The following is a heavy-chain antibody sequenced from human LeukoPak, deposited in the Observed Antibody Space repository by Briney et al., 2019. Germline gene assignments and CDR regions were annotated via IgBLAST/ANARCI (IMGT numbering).Heavy chain of an antibody. CDR2: INHSGST. CDR3: ARVKYQLRTLGWFDP. D-gene: IGHD2-2*01. V-gene: IGHV4-34*01. J-gene: IGHJ5*02. CDR1: GGSFSGYY. Sequence: SETLSLTCAVYGGSFSGYYWSWIRQPPGKGLEWIGEINHSGSTNYNPSLKSRVTISVDTSKNQFSLKLSSVTAADTAVYYCARVKYQLRTLGWFDPWGQGTLVTVSS.